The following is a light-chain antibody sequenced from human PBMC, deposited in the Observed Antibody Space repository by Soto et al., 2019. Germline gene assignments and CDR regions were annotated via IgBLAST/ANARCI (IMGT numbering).Light chain of an antibody. CDR1: RSVSYN. CDR2: GAF. CDR3: QQYKNWPPLT. Sequence: EIVMTQSPATVSVSPGETATLSCRASRSVSYNLAWYQQKPGQGLRLLIYGAFTRATGIPARFSGSGSGTEFTLTISSLQSEDFAVYYCQQYKNWPPLTFGGGTKVEIK. J-gene: IGKJ4*01. V-gene: IGKV3-15*01.